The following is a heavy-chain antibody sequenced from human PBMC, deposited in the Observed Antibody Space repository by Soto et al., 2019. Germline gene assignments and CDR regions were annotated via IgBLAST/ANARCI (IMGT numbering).Heavy chain of an antibody. CDR1: GYPFSNYG. V-gene: IGHV1-18*01. D-gene: IGHD2-2*01. Sequence: GXSVKVSCTPSGYPFSNYGITWVRQAPGQPLEWLGWISLYSDGTNYAQKFQGRVSMTTDTSTTTAYMELRSLRSDDTAVYYCARVVPGAEAWFGPWGQGTLVTVSS. CDR2: ISLYSDGT. CDR3: ARVVPGAEAWFGP. J-gene: IGHJ5*02.